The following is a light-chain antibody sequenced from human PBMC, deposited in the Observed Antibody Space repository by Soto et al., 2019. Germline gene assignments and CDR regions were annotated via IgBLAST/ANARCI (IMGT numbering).Light chain of an antibody. CDR3: QQYNSYSRIT. V-gene: IGKV1-9*01. J-gene: IGKJ5*01. Sequence: GDRVTITCRASQGVSSHLAWHQQKPGEAPKLLIYDASALPRGVPSRFSGSGSGTKFTLTISSLQPDDFATYYCQQYNSYSRITFGQGTRLEIK. CDR2: DAS. CDR1: QGVSSH.